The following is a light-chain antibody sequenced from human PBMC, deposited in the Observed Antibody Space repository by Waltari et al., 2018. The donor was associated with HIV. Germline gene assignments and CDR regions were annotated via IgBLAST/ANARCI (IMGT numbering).Light chain of an antibody. Sequence: QSALTQPPPASGSPGQLVTISCTGTSSDVGAYNYVSWFQQHPGKAPKLMIYDVTKRPSVVPDRFSGSKAGNTASLTVSGLQAEDEADYYCASQAGSKDVFGGGTRLTVL. CDR2: DVT. CDR1: SSDVGAYNY. CDR3: ASQAGSKDV. V-gene: IGLV2-8*01. J-gene: IGLJ2*01.